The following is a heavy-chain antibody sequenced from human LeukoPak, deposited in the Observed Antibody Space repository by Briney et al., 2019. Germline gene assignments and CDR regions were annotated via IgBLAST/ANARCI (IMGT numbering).Heavy chain of an antibody. D-gene: IGHD6-19*01. CDR3: ARDLGNTGWYTFDY. CDR2: TYYRSKWYN. J-gene: IGHJ4*02. Sequence: SQTLSLTCDISGDSVSSNNGAWNWIRRSPSRGLEWLGRTYYRSKWYNDYAGSLNGRITISPDTSKNQFSLHLNSVTPEDTAVYYCARDLGNTGWYTFDYWGQGILVTVSS. V-gene: IGHV6-1*01. CDR1: GDSVSSNNGA.